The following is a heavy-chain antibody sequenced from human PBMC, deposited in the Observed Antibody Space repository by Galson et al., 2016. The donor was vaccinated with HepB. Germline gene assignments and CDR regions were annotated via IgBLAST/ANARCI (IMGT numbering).Heavy chain of an antibody. D-gene: IGHD4-17*01. V-gene: IGHV3-11*06. CDR2: ISTSSSYT. CDR1: GFTFSDYY. CDR3: ARDRSGDYARN. Sequence: SLILSCAASGFTFSDYYMSWIRQAPGKGLEWVSYISTSSSYTKYADSVKGRFTISRDNAKKSLYLQMNSLRAEDTAVYYCARDRSGDYARNWGQGTLVTVSS. J-gene: IGHJ4*02.